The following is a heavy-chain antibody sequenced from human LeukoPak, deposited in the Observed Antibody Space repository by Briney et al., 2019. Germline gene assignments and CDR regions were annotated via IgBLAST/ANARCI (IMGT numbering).Heavy chain of an antibody. J-gene: IGHJ4*02. CDR1: GYTFTGYY. V-gene: IGHV1-2*04. CDR3: ARGQWGYDLTDFDY. D-gene: IGHD5-12*01. Sequence: GASVKVSCKASGYTFTGYYMHWVRQAPGQGLEWMGWINPNSGGTNYAQKFQGWVTVTRDTSISTAYMELSRLRSDDTAVYYCARGQWGYDLTDFDYWGQGTLVTVSS. CDR2: INPNSGGT.